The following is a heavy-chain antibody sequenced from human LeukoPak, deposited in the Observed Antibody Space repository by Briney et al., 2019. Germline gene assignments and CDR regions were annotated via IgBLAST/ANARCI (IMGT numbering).Heavy chain of an antibody. Sequence: GGPLRLSCAASGFTFSSYSMNWVRQAPGKGLEWVSSISSSSSYIYYADSVKGRFTISRDNAKNSLYLQMNSLRAEDTAVYYCASWRWDSSSTIDAFDIWGQGTMVTVSS. CDR1: GFTFSSYS. CDR2: ISSSSSYI. V-gene: IGHV3-21*01. D-gene: IGHD6-6*01. J-gene: IGHJ3*02. CDR3: ASWRWDSSSTIDAFDI.